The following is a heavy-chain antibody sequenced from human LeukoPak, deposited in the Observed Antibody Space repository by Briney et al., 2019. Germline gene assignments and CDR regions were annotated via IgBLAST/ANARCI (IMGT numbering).Heavy chain of an antibody. V-gene: IGHV1-24*01. D-gene: IGHD3-22*01. CDR2: FDPEDGET. CDR1: GYTLTELS. CDR3: ARSMIVVVIDAFDI. Sequence: ASVKVSRKVSGYTLTELSMHWVRQAPGKGLEWMGGFDPEDGETIYAQKFQGRVTMTEDTSTDTAYMELSSLRSEDTAVYYCARSMIVVVIDAFDIWGQGTMVTVSS. J-gene: IGHJ3*02.